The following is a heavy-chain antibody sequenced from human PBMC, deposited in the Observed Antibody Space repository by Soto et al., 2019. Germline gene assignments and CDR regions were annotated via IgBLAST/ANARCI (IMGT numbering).Heavy chain of an antibody. J-gene: IGHJ2*01. D-gene: IGHD5-18*01. V-gene: IGHV3-21*01. Sequence: EVQLVESGGGLVKPGGSLRLSCAASGFTFSSYSMNWVRQAPGKGLEWVSSISSSSSYIYYADSVKGRFTISRDNAKNSLYLQLNSLRAEDTAVYYCARRPNKIQLPYWYFDLWGRGTLVTVSS. CDR2: ISSSSSYI. CDR1: GFTFSSYS. CDR3: ARRPNKIQLPYWYFDL.